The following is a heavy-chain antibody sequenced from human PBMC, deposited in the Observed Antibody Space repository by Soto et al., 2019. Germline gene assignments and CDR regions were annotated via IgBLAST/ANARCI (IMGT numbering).Heavy chain of an antibody. CDR2: VSGSAGST. Sequence: EVQLLESGGGLVQPGGSLRLSCAASGFTFSSYAMSWVRQAPGKGLEWVSVVSGSAGSTYYADSVRGRFTISRDNSKNRLYLQMTSLRAEDTAVYYWAKDASSGITSFDLWGRGTLVTVSS. V-gene: IGHV3-23*01. D-gene: IGHD3-3*01. CDR1: GFTFSSYA. J-gene: IGHJ2*01. CDR3: AKDASSGITSFDL.